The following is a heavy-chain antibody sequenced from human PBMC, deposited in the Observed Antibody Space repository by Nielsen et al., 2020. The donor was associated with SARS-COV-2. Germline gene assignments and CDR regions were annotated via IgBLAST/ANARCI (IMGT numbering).Heavy chain of an antibody. V-gene: IGHV3-23*01. D-gene: IGHD3-10*01. Sequence: ESLKIPCAASGFTFNIYAMAWVRRAPGRGLQWVTGVSASGGSTYYTDSVKGRFSISRDNSKNTLFLQMHSLRVEDTALYYCAKDGVVRGDALDLWGQGTMVTVSS. CDR3: AKDGVVRGDALDL. CDR1: GFTFNIYA. CDR2: VSASGGST. J-gene: IGHJ3*01.